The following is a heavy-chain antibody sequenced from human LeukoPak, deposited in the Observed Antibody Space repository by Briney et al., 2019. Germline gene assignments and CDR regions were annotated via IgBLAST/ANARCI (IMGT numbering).Heavy chain of an antibody. V-gene: IGHV4-34*01. CDR1: GGSFSGYY. CDR2: INHSGST. Sequence: SETLSLTCAVYGGSFSGYYWSWIRQPPGKGLEWIGEINHSGSTNYNPSLKSRVTISVDTSKNQFSLKLNSVTAADTAVYYCARGRRRGWDSYGYFFDHWGQGTLVTVSS. D-gene: IGHD5-18*01. J-gene: IGHJ4*02. CDR3: ARGRRRGWDSYGYFFDH.